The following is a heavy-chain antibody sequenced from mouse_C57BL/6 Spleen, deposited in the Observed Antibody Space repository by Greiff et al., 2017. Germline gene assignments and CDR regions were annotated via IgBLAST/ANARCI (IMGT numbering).Heavy chain of an antibody. Sequence: VHVKQSGPELVKPGASVKIPCKASGYTFTDYNMDWVKQSHGKSLEWIGDINPNNGGTIYNQKFKGKATLTVDKSSSTAYMELRSLTSEDTAVYYCARESDGYYNYWGQGTTLTVSS. J-gene: IGHJ2*01. V-gene: IGHV1-18*01. CDR2: INPNNGGT. CDR1: GYTFTDYN. D-gene: IGHD2-3*01. CDR3: ARESDGYYNY.